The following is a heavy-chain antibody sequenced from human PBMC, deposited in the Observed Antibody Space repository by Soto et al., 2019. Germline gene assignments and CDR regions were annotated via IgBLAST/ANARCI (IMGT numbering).Heavy chain of an antibody. CDR2: YYWDEGE. V-gene: IGHV2-5*02. CDR3: ARGRRREFCWGGDCYYFDV. CDR1: AFSFSDGAVG. Sequence: QITLKSSGPTLVKPTQPLKLTCTFSAFSFSDGAVGVGWFRQSPGTAPEWLAIYYWDEGEWHSPSLRTRLIISYEAAGSLVVLSMVDMAPQATAPYFWARGRRREFCWGGDCYYFDVWGQGLQVAAS. D-gene: IGHD2-21*01. J-gene: IGHJ4*02.